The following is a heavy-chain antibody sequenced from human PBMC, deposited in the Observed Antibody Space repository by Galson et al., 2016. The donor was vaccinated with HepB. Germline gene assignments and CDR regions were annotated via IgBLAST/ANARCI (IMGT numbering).Heavy chain of an antibody. CDR3: VRWVSGAADY. D-gene: IGHD5/OR15-5a*01. CDR2: TRNRRNSFIT. J-gene: IGHJ4*02. CDR1: GYTPSDHY. V-gene: IGHV3-72*01. Sequence: SLRLSCAASGYTPSDHYMDWVRQATGKGLEWVARTRNRRNSFITEYAASVRGRFTTSRDDSKNSVYLQMNSLKTEDTAVYYCVRWVSGAADYWGQGALVTVSS.